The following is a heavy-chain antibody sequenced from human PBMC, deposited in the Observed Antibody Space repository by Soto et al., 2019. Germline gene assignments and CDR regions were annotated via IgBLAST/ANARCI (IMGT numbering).Heavy chain of an antibody. CDR1: GVTFSSYA. J-gene: IGHJ5*02. Sequence: KFACKAPGVTFSSYAISLVRQAPGQGLEWMGGIIPIFGTANYAQKFQGRVTITADESTSTAYMELSSLRSEDTAVYYGARDQAGWNWFDPWGQGTLVTVSS. CDR3: ARDQAGWNWFDP. V-gene: IGHV1-69*01. CDR2: IIPIFGTA.